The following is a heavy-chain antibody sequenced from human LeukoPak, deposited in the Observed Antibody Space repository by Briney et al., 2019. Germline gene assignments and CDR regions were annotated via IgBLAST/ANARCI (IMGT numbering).Heavy chain of an antibody. CDR1: RFTSSSYW. V-gene: IGHV3-7*01. CDR3: ARNRGSSGWYEFDY. D-gene: IGHD6-19*01. Sequence: GGSLRLSCAASRFTSSSYWMSWVRQAPGKGLEWVANIKQDGSEKYYVDSVKGRFTISRDNAKNSLYLQMNSLRAEDTAVYYCARNRGSSGWYEFDYWGQGTLVTVSS. J-gene: IGHJ4*02. CDR2: IKQDGSEK.